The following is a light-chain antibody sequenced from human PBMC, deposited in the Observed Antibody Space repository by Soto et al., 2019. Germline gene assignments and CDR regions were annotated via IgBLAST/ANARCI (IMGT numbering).Light chain of an antibody. CDR3: QHYSSHST. Sequence: DIPMTQSPSTLSASVGDRVTITCRASQSTSSYLAWYQQKPGKAPKLLIYQASSLENGVPSRFSGSGSGTEFSLTFSSLQPDDFATYYCQHYSSHSTFGQGTKVDI. V-gene: IGKV1-5*03. J-gene: IGKJ1*01. CDR2: QAS. CDR1: QSTSSY.